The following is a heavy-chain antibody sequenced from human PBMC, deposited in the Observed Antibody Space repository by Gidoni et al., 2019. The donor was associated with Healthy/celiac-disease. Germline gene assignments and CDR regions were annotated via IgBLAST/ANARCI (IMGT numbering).Heavy chain of an antibody. CDR2: IYSGGST. CDR3: AREPYYYDSSQVAFDI. Sequence: EVQLVESGGGLVQPGGSLRLSCAASGFTVSSNYMSWVRQAPVKGLEWVSVIYSGGSTYYADSVKGRFTISRDNSKNTLYLQMNSLRAEDTAVYYCAREPYYYDSSQVAFDIWGQGTMVTVSS. V-gene: IGHV3-66*02. D-gene: IGHD3-22*01. CDR1: GFTVSSNY. J-gene: IGHJ3*02.